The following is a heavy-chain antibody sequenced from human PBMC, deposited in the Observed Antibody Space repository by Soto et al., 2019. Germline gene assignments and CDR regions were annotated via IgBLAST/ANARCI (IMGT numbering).Heavy chain of an antibody. CDR3: AKFIDGQHLMGIEDFQH. D-gene: IGHD2-8*01. V-gene: IGHV3-23*01. CDR2: ISGSGDEI. CDR1: GFAFVTYA. J-gene: IGHJ1*01. Sequence: EVQLLESGGGLVQPGGSLRLTCAASGFAFVTYAMSWVRQTPGKGLEWLSTISGSGDEIYSADSVKGRFTISRDNSKNTLYLEMNTLRAEDTAVYYCAKFIDGQHLMGIEDFQHWGQGTLVTVSS.